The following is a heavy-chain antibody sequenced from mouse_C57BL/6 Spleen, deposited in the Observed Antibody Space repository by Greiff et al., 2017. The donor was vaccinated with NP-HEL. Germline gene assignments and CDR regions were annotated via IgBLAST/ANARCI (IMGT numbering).Heavy chain of an antibody. D-gene: IGHD3-1*01. Sequence: VQLQQSGAELVKPGASVKLSCKASGYTFTEYTIHWVKQRSGQGLEWIGWFYPGSGSIKYNEKFKDKATLTADKSSSTVYMELSSVTSEDSAVDVCARDEEGVSRDYAKDDWGQGTTVTVAS. V-gene: IGHV1-62-2*01. CDR3: ARDEEGVSRDYAKDD. J-gene: IGHJ4*01. CDR1: GYTFTEYT. CDR2: FYPGSGSI.